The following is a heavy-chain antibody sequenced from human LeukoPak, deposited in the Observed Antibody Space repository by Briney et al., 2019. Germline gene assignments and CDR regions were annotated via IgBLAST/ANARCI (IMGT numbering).Heavy chain of an antibody. CDR3: ARTPFTAYFSDAFDI. V-gene: IGHV4-34*01. D-gene: IGHD3-9*01. CDR1: GGSFSGYY. Sequence: SETLSLTCAVYGGSFSGYYWSWIRQPPGKGLEWIGEIKHSGSTKYNPSLKSRVTISVDTSKNQLSLKLNSLTAADTAVYYCARTPFTAYFSDAFDIWGQGTMVTVSS. CDR2: IKHSGST. J-gene: IGHJ3*02.